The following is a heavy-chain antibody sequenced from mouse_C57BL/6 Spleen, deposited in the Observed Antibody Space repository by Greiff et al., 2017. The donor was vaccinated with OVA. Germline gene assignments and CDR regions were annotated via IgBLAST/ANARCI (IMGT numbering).Heavy chain of an antibody. V-gene: IGHV1-18*01. CDR1: GYTFTDYN. D-gene: IGHD1-3*01. Sequence: EVQLQESGPELVKPGASVKIPCKASGYTFTDYNMDWVKQSHGKSLEWIGDINPNNGGTIYNQKFKGKATLTVDKSSSTAYMELRSLTSEDTAVYYCASSKGYFDVWGTGTTVTVSS. J-gene: IGHJ1*03. CDR2: INPNNGGT. CDR3: ASSKGYFDV.